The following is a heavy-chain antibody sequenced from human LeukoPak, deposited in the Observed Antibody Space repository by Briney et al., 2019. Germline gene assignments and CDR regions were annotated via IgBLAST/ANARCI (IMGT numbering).Heavy chain of an antibody. CDR1: GYTLTELS. J-gene: IGHJ5*02. CDR3: ATLSGSWFGELFPTTRNWFDP. V-gene: IGHV1-24*01. CDR2: FDPEDGET. D-gene: IGHD3-10*01. Sequence: ASVKVSCKVSGYTLTELSMHWVRQAPGKGLEWMGGFDPEDGETIYAQKFLGRVTMTEDTSTDTAYMELSSLRSEDTAVYYCATLSGSWFGELFPTTRNWFDPWGQGTLVTVSS.